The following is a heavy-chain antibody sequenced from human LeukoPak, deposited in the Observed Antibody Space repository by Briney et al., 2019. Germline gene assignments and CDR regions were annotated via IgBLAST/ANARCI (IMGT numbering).Heavy chain of an antibody. J-gene: IGHJ4*02. CDR1: GGSINSYY. Sequence: SETLSLTCSVSGGSINSYYWTWIRQPPGKGLEWIGSIYAAGSTNYNPSLKSRVTISVDASKNQFSLKLNSVTAADTAVYYCARGNILTGYCFDYWGQGSLVTVSS. V-gene: IGHV4-59*12. CDR2: IYAAGST. D-gene: IGHD3-9*01. CDR3: ARGNILTGYCFDY.